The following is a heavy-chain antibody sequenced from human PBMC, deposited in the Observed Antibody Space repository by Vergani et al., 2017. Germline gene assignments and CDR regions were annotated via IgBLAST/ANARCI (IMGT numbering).Heavy chain of an antibody. CDR2: INPIDSKI. D-gene: IGHD6-19*01. V-gene: IGHV5-51*01. CDR3: ARQRPSSGWSPGDFDD. CDR1: ESSFISNE. J-gene: IGHJ4*02. Sequence: EVMLVQSGAEVKKPGESLKISCKYSESSFISNEIAWVRQMSGKGLQWMGNINPIDSKIAYSPSFQGQAIMSLDKSITTAYLQWRSLKASDTAIYYCARQRPSSGWSPGDFDDWGQRILVTVSS.